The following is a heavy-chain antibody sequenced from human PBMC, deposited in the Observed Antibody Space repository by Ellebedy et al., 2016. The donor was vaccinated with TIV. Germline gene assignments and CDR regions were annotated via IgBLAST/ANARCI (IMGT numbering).Heavy chain of an antibody. D-gene: IGHD6-19*01. CDR3: ARWIVVAGGFDY. V-gene: IGHV4-39*01. CDR1: GGSISSSSSY. J-gene: IGHJ4*02. Sequence: MPSETLSLTCTVSGGSISSSSSYWGWIRQPPGKGLEWIGGISYSRSTYYNPSLKSRVTISVDTSKNQFSLKLSSVTAADTAVYYCARWIVVAGGFDYWGQGTLVTVSS. CDR2: ISYSRST.